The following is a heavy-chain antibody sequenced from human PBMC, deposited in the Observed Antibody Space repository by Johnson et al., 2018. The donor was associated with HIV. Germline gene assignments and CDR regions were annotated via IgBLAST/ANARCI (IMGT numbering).Heavy chain of an antibody. V-gene: IGHV3-66*01. CDR3: TREGRTVAALTVGAFDI. CDR1: GFTVSSNY. CDR2: IYSGGST. D-gene: IGHD6-19*01. Sequence: VQLVESGGGLVQPGRSLRLSCAASGFTVSSNYMSWVRQAPGKGLEWVSVIYSGGSTYYADSVKGRFTISRDNSKNTLYLQMNSLRVNDTAVYYCTREGRTVAALTVGAFDIWGKGTMVTVSS. J-gene: IGHJ3*02.